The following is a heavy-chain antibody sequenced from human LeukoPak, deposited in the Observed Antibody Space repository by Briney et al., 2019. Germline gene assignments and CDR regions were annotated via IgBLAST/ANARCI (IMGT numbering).Heavy chain of an antibody. V-gene: IGHV3-23*01. D-gene: IGHD4-17*01. Sequence: GGSLRLSCAASGFTFSSYAMSWVRQAPGKGLEWVSAISGSGGSTYYADSVKGRFTISRDNSKNTLYLQMNSLRAEDTAVYYCAKTGDYGDYVGRDAFDIWGQGTMVTVSS. J-gene: IGHJ3*02. CDR1: GFTFSSYA. CDR2: ISGSGGST. CDR3: AKTGDYGDYVGRDAFDI.